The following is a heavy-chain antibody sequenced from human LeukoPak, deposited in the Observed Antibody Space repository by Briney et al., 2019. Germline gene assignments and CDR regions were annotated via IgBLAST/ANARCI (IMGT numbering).Heavy chain of an antibody. CDR1: GFPFSNYG. CDR3: AKDSHLNTRITIFGVVTPYYYYGMDV. CDR2: ISYDGNNE. J-gene: IGHJ6*02. Sequence: PGMSLRLSCAASGFPFSNYGMHWVRQTPGKGLEWVAVISYDGNNEDYADSVKGRFTISRDNSENTLFLQMNSLRAEDTAVYYCAKDSHLNTRITIFGVVTPYYYYGMDVWGRGTTVTVS. V-gene: IGHV3-30*18. D-gene: IGHD3-3*01.